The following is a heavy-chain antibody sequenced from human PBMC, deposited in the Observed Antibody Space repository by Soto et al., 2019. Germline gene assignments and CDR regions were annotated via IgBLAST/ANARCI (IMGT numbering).Heavy chain of an antibody. J-gene: IGHJ4*02. CDR2: IDSGGST. Sequence: EVQLVESGGGLVQPGGSLRLSCAASGFTVSSNYMSWVRQAPGKGLEWVSVIDSGGSTNYADSVKGRFTISRENSKNTLYLQMNTWRGEHTAVYSCARDLYPGLHYWGQGPLVTFSS. V-gene: IGHV3-66*01. CDR1: GFTVSSNY. D-gene: IGHD3-10*01. CDR3: ARDLYPGLHY.